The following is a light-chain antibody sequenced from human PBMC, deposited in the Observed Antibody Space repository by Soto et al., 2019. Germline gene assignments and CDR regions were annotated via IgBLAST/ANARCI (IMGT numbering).Light chain of an antibody. CDR1: SSDVGGYNY. Sequence: QAVLTQPASVSGSPGQSITISCTGTSSDVGGYNYVSWFQQHPDKAPKLVIYEVTHRPSGFSDRFSGSKYGNTAFLTISGLQTEDEADYYCSSYANTNTYVFGTGTKVTVL. CDR2: EVT. V-gene: IGLV2-14*01. J-gene: IGLJ1*01. CDR3: SSYANTNTYV.